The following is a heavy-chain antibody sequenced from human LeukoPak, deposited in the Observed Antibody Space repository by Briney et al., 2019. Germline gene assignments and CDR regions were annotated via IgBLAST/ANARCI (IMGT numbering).Heavy chain of an antibody. J-gene: IGHJ4*02. CDR2: ISRGGSYI. D-gene: IGHD2-2*01. CDR1: GFTFSDFC. Sequence: GGSLRLSCAASGFTFSDFCMNWVRQAPGKGLEWVSSISRGGSYISYADSVKGRFTVSRDNAKDSLFLQMRSLRDEDTAVYYCARGPALYCTSSSCLDGVDWGQGTLVSVSS. CDR3: ARGPALYCTSSSCLDGVD. V-gene: IGHV3-21*01.